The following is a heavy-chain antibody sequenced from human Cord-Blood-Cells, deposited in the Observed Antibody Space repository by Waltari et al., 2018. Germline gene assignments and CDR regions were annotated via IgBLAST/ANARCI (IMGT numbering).Heavy chain of an antibody. V-gene: IGHV5-51*01. CDR1: GYSFTSYW. J-gene: IGHJ4*02. D-gene: IGHD7-27*01. CDR2: IDPGDSDT. CDR3: ARFELGIWYYFDY. Sequence: EVQLVQSGAEVKKPGESLKISCKGSGYSFTSYWIGWVRQMPGKGLEWRGVIDPGDSDTRYSPSFQGQVTISADKSISTAYLQWSSLKASDTAMYYCARFELGIWYYFDYWGQGTLVTVSS.